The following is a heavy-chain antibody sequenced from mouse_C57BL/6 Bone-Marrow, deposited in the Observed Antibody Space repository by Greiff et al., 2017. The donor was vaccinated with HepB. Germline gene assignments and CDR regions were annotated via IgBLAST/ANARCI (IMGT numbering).Heavy chain of an antibody. J-gene: IGHJ1*03. CDR2: IDPSDSET. Sequence: QVQLQQPGAELVRPGSSVKLSCKASGYTFTSYWMHWVKQRPIQGLEWIGNIDPSDSETHYNQKFKDKATLTVDKSSSTAYMQLSSLTSEDSAVYYCARGNGNYFYWYFDVWGTGTTVTVSS. V-gene: IGHV1-52*01. CDR3: ARGNGNYFYWYFDV. D-gene: IGHD2-1*01. CDR1: GYTFTSYW.